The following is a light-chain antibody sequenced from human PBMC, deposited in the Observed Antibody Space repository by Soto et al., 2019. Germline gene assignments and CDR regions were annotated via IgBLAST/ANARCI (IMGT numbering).Light chain of an antibody. Sequence: QAVVTQPPSVSGAPGQRVTISCTGSSCNIGAGYDVHWYQQLPGTAPKLLIYGNSNRPSGVPDRFSGSKSGTSASLAITGLQAEDEADYYCQSYDSSLSGSGVVFGGGTKLTVL. CDR3: QSYDSSLSGSGVV. CDR1: SCNIGAGYD. V-gene: IGLV1-40*01. J-gene: IGLJ2*01. CDR2: GNS.